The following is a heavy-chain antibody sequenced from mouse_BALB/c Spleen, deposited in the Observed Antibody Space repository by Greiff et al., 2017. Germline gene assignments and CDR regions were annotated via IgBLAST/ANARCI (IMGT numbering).Heavy chain of an antibody. J-gene: IGHJ1*01. D-gene: IGHD4-1*01. CDR3: ARVGRDWYFDV. Sequence: DVKLVESGGGLVQPGGSLKLSCAASGFTFSSYGMSWVRQTPDKRLELVATINSNGGSTYYPDSVKGRFTISRDNAKNTLYLQMSSLKSEDTAMYFCARVGRDWYFDVWGAGTTVTVSS. CDR2: INSNGGST. V-gene: IGHV5-6-3*01. CDR1: GFTFSSYG.